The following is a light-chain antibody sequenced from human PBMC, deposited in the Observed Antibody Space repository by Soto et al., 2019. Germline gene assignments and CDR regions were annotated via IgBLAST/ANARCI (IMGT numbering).Light chain of an antibody. Sequence: QAVVTQEPSLTVAPGGTATLTCGSSTGAVTSGHYPYWFQQKPGQAPRTLIYDTSNKHSWTPARFSGSLLGGKAALTLSGAQPEDEAEYYCLLSYSGASDVLGTGTKVTVL. CDR3: LLSYSGASDV. V-gene: IGLV7-46*01. J-gene: IGLJ1*01. CDR2: DTS. CDR1: TGAVTSGHY.